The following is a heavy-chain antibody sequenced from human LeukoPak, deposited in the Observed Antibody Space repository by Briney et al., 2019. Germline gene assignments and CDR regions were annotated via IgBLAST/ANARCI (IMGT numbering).Heavy chain of an antibody. V-gene: IGHV4-34*01. CDR2: ISHSGNA. D-gene: IGHD2-2*01. CDR3: ARVPAVDGNYYYYYGLDV. CDR1: GASFSDYY. Sequence: SETLSLTCAVYGASFSDYYWWSWIRQPPGKGLEWIVEISHSGNAKYAPSLKSRVTISLDTSKNQFSLKVNSLTAADTAVYYCARVPAVDGNYYYYYGLDVWGQGTTVTVSS. J-gene: IGHJ6*02.